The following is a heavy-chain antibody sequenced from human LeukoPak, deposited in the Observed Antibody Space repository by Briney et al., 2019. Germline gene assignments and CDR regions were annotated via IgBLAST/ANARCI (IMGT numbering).Heavy chain of an antibody. CDR1: GYTFTSYD. CDR2: MNPNSGNT. V-gene: IGHV1-8*01. Sequence: ASVKVSCEASGYTFTSYDINWVRQAPGQGLEWMGRMNPNSGNTGYAQKFQGRVTMTRNTSISTAYMELSSLRSEDTAVYYCARVGLMYQLLLDDYYYGMDVWGQGTTVTVSS. J-gene: IGHJ6*02. CDR3: ARVGLMYQLLLDDYYYGMDV. D-gene: IGHD2-2*01.